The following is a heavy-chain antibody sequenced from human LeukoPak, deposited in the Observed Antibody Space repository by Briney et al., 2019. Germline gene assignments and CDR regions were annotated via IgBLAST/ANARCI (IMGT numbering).Heavy chain of an antibody. J-gene: IGHJ4*02. Sequence: PGGSLRLSCTASGFTFGDYAMSWFRQAPGKGLEWVGFIRSKAYGGTTEYAASVKGRFTISRDDSKSIAYLQMNGLKTEDTAVYYCTRERPYDYVWGSYRPSILGYFDYWGQGTLVTVSS. V-gene: IGHV3-49*03. CDR2: IRSKAYGGTT. D-gene: IGHD3-16*02. CDR3: TRERPYDYVWGSYRPSILGYFDY. CDR1: GFTFGDYA.